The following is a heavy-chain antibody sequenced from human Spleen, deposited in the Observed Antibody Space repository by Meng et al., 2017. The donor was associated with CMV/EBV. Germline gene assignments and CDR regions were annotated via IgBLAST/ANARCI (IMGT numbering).Heavy chain of an antibody. CDR3: ARLDRQIDTLDC. J-gene: IGHJ4*01. CDR2: ISSGSRKM. D-gene: IGHD2-21*01. V-gene: IGHV3-21*01. Sequence: MGWGGQAQGKRLEWVSSISSGSRKMFNGEPVEGQFTNSRDNVRNSLFPQMNSLRPEDTAVYYCARLDRQIDTLDCWRRATLVTVSS.